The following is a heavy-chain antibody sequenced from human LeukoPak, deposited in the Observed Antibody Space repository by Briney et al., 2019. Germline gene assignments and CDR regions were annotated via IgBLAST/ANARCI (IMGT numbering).Heavy chain of an antibody. CDR2: ISAYNGNT. CDR3: ARDQYSYGFDYFDY. CDR1: GYTFTIYG. V-gene: IGHV1-18*01. D-gene: IGHD5-18*01. Sequence: ASVKVSCKASGYTFTIYGISWVRQAPGQGLEWMGWISAYNGNTNYAQKLQGRVTMTTDTSTSTAYMELRSLRSDDTAVYYCARDQYSYGFDYFDYWGQGTLVTVSS. J-gene: IGHJ4*02.